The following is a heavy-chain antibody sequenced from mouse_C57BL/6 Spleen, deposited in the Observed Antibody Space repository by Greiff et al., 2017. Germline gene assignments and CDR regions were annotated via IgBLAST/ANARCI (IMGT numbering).Heavy chain of an antibody. J-gene: IGHJ2*01. V-gene: IGHV1-82*01. CDR3: AREDDGYLDY. CDR1: GYAFSSSW. D-gene: IGHD2-3*01. CDR2: IYPGDGDT. Sequence: QVQLQQSGPELVKPGASVKISCKASGYAFSSSWMNWVKQRPGKGLEWIGRIYPGDGDTNYNGKFKGKATLTADKSSSTAYMQLSSLTSEDSAVYFCAREDDGYLDYWGQGTTLTVSS.